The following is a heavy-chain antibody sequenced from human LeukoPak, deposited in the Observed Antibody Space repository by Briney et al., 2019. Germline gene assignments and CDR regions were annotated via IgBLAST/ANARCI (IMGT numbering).Heavy chain of an antibody. V-gene: IGHV3-9*01. D-gene: IGHD4-23*01. CDR3: AKDWSYGGNSWKYFGS. CDR1: GFTFDDYA. Sequence: GRSLRLSCAASGFTFDDYAMHWVRQAPGKGLEWVSGISWRSDSVDYAESVKGRFTISRDNAKNSLHLQMNSLRADDTALYYCAKDWSYGGNSWKYFGSWGQGILVTVSS. J-gene: IGHJ4*02. CDR2: ISWRSDSV.